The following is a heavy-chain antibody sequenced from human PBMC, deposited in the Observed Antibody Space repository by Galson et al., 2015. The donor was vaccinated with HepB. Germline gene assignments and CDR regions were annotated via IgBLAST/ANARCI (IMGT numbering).Heavy chain of an antibody. V-gene: IGHV1-46*04. CDR2: VNPSSGST. D-gene: IGHD2-15*01. J-gene: IGHJ4*02. CDR3: ERRVVAATPSFDY. CDR1: IYTTYY. Sequence: SVKVSCKASIYTTYYMHWVRQAPGQGLEWMGGVNPSSGSTRYAQKLQGRVTMTTDTSTSTAYMELRSLRSDDTAVYYCERRVVAATPSFDYWGQGTLVTVSS.